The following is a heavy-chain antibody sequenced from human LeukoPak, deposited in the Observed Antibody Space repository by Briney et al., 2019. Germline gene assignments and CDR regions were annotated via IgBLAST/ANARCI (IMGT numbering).Heavy chain of an antibody. J-gene: IGHJ5*02. V-gene: IGHV1-2*02. CDR1: GYTFTGYY. Sequence: GASVKVSCKASGYTFTGYYMHWVRQAPGQGLGWMGWINPNSGGTNYAQKFQGRVTMTRDTSISTAYMELSRLRSDDTAVYYCARNVVAATGGGNWFDPWGQGTLVTVSS. D-gene: IGHD2-15*01. CDR3: ARNVVAATGGGNWFDP. CDR2: INPNSGGT.